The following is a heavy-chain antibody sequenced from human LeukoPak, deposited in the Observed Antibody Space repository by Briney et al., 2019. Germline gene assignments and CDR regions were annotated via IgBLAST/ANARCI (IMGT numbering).Heavy chain of an antibody. J-gene: IGHJ6*02. CDR2: MNPNSGNT. D-gene: IGHD3-10*01. Sequence: PGATVKVSCKASGYTFTSHDIDWVRQATGQGLEWMGWMNPNSGNTGYAQKFQGRVTMTRDTSISTVYMELSSLTSEDTAVYYCARGLVRGRFDRDVWGQGTTVTVSS. V-gene: IGHV1-8*01. CDR3: ARGLVRGRFDRDV. CDR1: GYTFTSHD.